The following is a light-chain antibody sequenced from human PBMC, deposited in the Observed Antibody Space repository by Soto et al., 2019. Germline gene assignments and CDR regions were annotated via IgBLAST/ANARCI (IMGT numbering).Light chain of an antibody. CDR1: QDISNY. CDR3: QQYDNTLLT. Sequence: DIQMTQSPSSLSASVGDRVTITCQASQDISNYLNWYQQKPGKAPKLLIYDASNLETGVPSRFSGSGSGTDFTFTISSLQPEDIATYYCQQYDNTLLTLGGGTKVDIK. V-gene: IGKV1-33*01. J-gene: IGKJ4*01. CDR2: DAS.